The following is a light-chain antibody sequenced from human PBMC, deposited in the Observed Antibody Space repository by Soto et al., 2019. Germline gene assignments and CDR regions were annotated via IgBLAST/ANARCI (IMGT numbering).Light chain of an antibody. Sequence: SYELTQPDSVSVSPGQTARITCSGDVLAKKYARWFQQKPGQAPVLVMYKDSELPSGIRERFSGSSSGTTVTLTISGAQVEDEADYYCYSAADNAWVFGGGTKVTVL. CDR3: YSAADNAWV. CDR2: KDS. CDR1: VLAKKY. J-gene: IGLJ3*02. V-gene: IGLV3-27*01.